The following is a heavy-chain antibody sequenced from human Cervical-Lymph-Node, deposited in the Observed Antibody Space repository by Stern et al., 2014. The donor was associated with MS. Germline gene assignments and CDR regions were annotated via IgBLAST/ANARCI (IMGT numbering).Heavy chain of an antibody. CDR2: IHHSGNT. J-gene: IGHJ4*02. CDR1: GGSISSSNF. D-gene: IGHD5-18*01. V-gene: IGHV4-4*02. CDR3: ARYSSGSGYYFDY. Sequence: VQLVESGPGLVKPSGTLSLTCAVSGGSISSSNFWSWVRQPPGKGLEWIGDIHHSGNTKYNPSLRSRVTISVDKPKNQFALQLSSVTAADTAMYYCARYSSGSGYYFDYWGQGTLVTVSS.